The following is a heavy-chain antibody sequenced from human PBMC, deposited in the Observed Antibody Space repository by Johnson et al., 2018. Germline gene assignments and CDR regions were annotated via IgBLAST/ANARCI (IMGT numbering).Heavy chain of an antibody. Sequence: QVQLVESGGGLVKPGGSLRLSCAASGFTFSDYYMSWIRQAPGKGLEWVSYISGSGTNIYYTDSVKGRFTISRDNAKNSLYLQMTSLKAEDTAVYYCARDVPNYGDYAGDVWGQGTTVAVSS. CDR1: GFTFSDYY. J-gene: IGHJ6*02. CDR2: ISGSGTNI. CDR3: ARDVPNYGDYAGDV. D-gene: IGHD4/OR15-4a*01. V-gene: IGHV3-11*01.